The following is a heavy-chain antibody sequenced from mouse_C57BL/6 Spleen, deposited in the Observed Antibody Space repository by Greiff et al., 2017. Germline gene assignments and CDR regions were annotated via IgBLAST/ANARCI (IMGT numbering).Heavy chain of an antibody. J-gene: IGHJ1*03. D-gene: IGHD1-1*01. CDR3: ARNYGSLYRYFDV. V-gene: IGHV1-61*01. CDR2: IYPSDSAT. Sequence: VQLQQPGAELVRPGSSVKLSCKASGYTFTIYWMVWVKQRPGQGLEWIGNIYPSDSATHYNQKFKDKATLTVDKSSSTAYMQLSSLTSADSAVYYCARNYGSLYRYFDVWGRGTTVTVTT. CDR1: GYTFTIYW.